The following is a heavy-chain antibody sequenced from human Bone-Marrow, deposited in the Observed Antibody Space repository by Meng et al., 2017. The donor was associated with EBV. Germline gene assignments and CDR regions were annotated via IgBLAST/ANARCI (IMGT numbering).Heavy chain of an antibody. D-gene: IGHD1-14*01. CDR2: IPSDGNI. CDR3: ARDLSGRFDP. Sequence: QVALVESGGGCVQPARSLSFFCAASGFTFSGYGMCWVRQAPGKGPEWVAIIPSDGNIYYADSVKGRFTISRDNSKNTLYLQMNSLRGEDTAVYYCARDLSGRFDPWGQGTLVTVSS. CDR1: GFTFSGYG. V-gene: IGHV3-30*03. J-gene: IGHJ5*02.